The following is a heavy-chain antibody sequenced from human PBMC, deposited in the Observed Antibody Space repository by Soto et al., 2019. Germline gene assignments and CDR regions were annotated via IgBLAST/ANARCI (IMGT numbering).Heavy chain of an antibody. CDR2: IYYSGST. CDR3: ARGGRRSPGMDV. CDR1: GGSISSGGYY. Sequence: QVQLQESGPGLAKPSQTLSLTCTVSGGSISSGGYYCSWIRQHPGKGLECIGYIYYSGSTYYNPSLKSRFTISVDTSKYHLSLKLSSGTAADPAVYYCARGGRRSPGMDVSGQGTTVTVSS. J-gene: IGHJ6*02. V-gene: IGHV4-31*03.